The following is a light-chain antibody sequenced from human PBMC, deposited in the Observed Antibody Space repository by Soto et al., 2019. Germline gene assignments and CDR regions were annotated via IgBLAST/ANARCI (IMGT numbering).Light chain of an antibody. CDR2: DNN. Sequence: QPVLTQPPSASGTPGQRVTISCSGSNSNIGSNTVNWYQQLPGTAPKLLIYDNNKRPSGVPGRFSDSKSGTSASLAISGLQSEDEADYYCASWDDRLNGVIFGGGTQLTVL. V-gene: IGLV1-44*01. CDR3: ASWDDRLNGVI. CDR1: NSNIGSNT. J-gene: IGLJ2*01.